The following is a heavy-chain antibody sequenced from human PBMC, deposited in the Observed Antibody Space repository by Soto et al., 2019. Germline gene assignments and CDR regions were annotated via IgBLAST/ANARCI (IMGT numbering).Heavy chain of an antibody. Sequence: EVQLVESGGGLVQPGRSLRLSCAASGFTFDDYAMHWVRQAPGKGLEWVSGISWNSGSIGYADSVKGRFTISRDNAKNSLYLQMNSLRAEDTALYYCAKDMGGGGPPGSYYYYGMDVWGQGTTVTVSS. CDR1: GFTFDDYA. CDR2: ISWNSGSI. V-gene: IGHV3-9*01. D-gene: IGHD1-26*01. J-gene: IGHJ6*02. CDR3: AKDMGGGGPPGSYYYYGMDV.